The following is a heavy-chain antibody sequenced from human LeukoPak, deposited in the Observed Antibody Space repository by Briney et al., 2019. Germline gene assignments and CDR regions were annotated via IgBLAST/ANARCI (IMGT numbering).Heavy chain of an antibody. Sequence: PGGSLRLSCAASGFTFSSYEMNWVRQAPGKGLEWVSYISSSGSTIYYADSVKGRFTISRDNAKNSLYLQMNSLRAEDTAVYYCARPRRGYCTNGVCSLVDPWGQGTLVTVSS. D-gene: IGHD2-8*01. J-gene: IGHJ5*02. CDR1: GFTFSSYE. CDR2: ISSSGSTI. CDR3: ARPRRGYCTNGVCSLVDP. V-gene: IGHV3-48*03.